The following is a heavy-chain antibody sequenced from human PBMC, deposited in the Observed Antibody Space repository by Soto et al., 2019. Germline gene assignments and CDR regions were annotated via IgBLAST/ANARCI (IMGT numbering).Heavy chain of an antibody. J-gene: IGHJ3*02. CDR1: GGSVSSGRYY. CDR3: ARDRVWELLHAFDI. D-gene: IGHD2-15*01. CDR2: IYYSGST. Sequence: PSETLSLTCTVSGGSVSSGRYYWSWIRQPPGKGLEWIGYIYYSGSTNYNPSLTSRVTISVDTSKNQFSLKLSSVIAADTAVYYCARDRVWELLHAFDIWGQGTMVSVSS. V-gene: IGHV4-61*01.